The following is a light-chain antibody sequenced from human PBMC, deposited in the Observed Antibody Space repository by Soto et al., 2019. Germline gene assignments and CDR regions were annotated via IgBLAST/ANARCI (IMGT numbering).Light chain of an antibody. CDR3: SSSTRRSTRYV. Sequence: QSVLPQPASVSGSPGQSITSSCTGTSGDVGGSDFVAWYQQHPGKAPKLMIYEVSHRPSGVSNRFSGSQSGNTASLTISGLQAEDEADYYCSSSTRRSTRYVFGTGTKVTVL. V-gene: IGLV2-14*01. CDR2: EVS. CDR1: SGDVGGSDF. J-gene: IGLJ1*01.